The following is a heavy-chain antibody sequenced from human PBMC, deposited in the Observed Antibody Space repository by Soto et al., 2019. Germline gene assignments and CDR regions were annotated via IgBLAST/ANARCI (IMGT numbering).Heavy chain of an antibody. CDR2: IYYSGST. Sequence: QLQLQESGPGLVKPSETLSLTCTVSGGSISSSSYYWGWIRQPPGKGLEWIGSIYYSGSTYYNPSLKSRVTISVDTSKNQFSLKLSSVTAADTAVYYCARQVRSRSRLPTGGRFDYWGQGTLVTVSS. V-gene: IGHV4-39*01. J-gene: IGHJ4*02. D-gene: IGHD4-17*01. CDR3: ARQVRSRSRLPTGGRFDY. CDR1: GGSISSSSYY.